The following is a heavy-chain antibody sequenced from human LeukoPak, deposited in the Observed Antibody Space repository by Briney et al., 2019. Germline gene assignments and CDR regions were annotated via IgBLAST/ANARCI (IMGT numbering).Heavy chain of an antibody. CDR2: TYYRSQWYS. D-gene: IGHD3-10*01. CDR1: GDSVSSKNAV. CDR3: ARGSYGLGGFWDYYFDY. V-gene: IGHV6-1*01. Sequence: SQTLSLTCAISGDSVSSKNAVWAWIRQSPSAGLGWLGRTYYRSQWYSDYAVSVRSRINISPDTSKNQFSLQLNSLTPEDTAVYYCARGSYGLGGFWDYYFDYWGQGALVTVSS. J-gene: IGHJ4*02.